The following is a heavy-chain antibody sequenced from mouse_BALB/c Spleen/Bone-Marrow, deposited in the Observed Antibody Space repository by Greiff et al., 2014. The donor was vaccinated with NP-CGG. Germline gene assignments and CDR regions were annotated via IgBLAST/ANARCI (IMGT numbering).Heavy chain of an antibody. J-gene: IGHJ4*01. CDR1: GFSLTSYG. V-gene: IGHV2-9*02. D-gene: IGHD1-2*01. Sequence: VKLQESGPGLVAPSQSLSITCTVSGFSLTSYGAHWVRQPPGKGLEWLGVIWADGSTNYNSALMSRLSISKDNSKSQVFLKMNSLQTDDTAMYYCSRITTATGAMDYWGQGTSVTVSS. CDR2: IWADGST. CDR3: SRITTATGAMDY.